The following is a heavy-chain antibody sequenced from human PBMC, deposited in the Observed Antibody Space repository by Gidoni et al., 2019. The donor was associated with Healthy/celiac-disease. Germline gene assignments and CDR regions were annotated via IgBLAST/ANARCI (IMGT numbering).Heavy chain of an antibody. J-gene: IGHJ6*04. CDR1: GGSISSYY. V-gene: IGHV4-59*01. D-gene: IGHD2-15*01. Sequence: QVQLPESGPGLVKPSETLSLTCTVSGGSISSYYWSWIRQPPGKGLEWIGYIDDSGSTNYNPSLKSRVTISGDTSKNQLSLKRSYVTAADKAVYYWARGALYCSGGSCDSAPMDGWGKGTTVTVSS. CDR3: ARGALYCSGGSCDSAPMDG. CDR2: IDDSGST.